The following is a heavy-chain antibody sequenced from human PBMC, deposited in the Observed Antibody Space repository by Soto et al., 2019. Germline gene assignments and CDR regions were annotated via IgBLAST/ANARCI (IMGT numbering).Heavy chain of an antibody. V-gene: IGHV3-23*01. Sequence: PGGSLRLYCAAPGFTFSSYARSCVRQAPGKGLERGSAIRGSGGSTYYADSVKGRSTISRENSKNALYLQMNSLRAEDTAVYYCAKDRVFVVVPAAYGMDVWGQGTTVTVSS. J-gene: IGHJ6*02. CDR2: IRGSGGST. D-gene: IGHD2-2*01. CDR1: GFTFSSYA. CDR3: AKDRVFVVVPAAYGMDV.